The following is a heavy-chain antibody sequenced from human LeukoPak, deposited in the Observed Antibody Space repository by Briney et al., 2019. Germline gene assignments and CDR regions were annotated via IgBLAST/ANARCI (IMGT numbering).Heavy chain of an antibody. Sequence: GGSLRLSCAASGFTFSSYSMNWVRQAPGKGLEWVSYISSSSKTIYYADSVKGRFTISRDNAKKSLDLQMNSLRDEDTAVYYCARDHRSGSGSGTQANDYWGQGTLVTVSS. CDR3: ARDHRSGSGSGTQANDY. J-gene: IGHJ4*02. CDR2: ISSSSKTI. V-gene: IGHV3-48*02. D-gene: IGHD3-10*01. CDR1: GFTFSSYS.